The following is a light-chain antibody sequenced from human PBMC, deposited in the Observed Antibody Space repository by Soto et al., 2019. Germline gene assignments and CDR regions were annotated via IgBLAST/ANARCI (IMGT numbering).Light chain of an antibody. CDR3: QVWDSSRVQVV. V-gene: IGLV3-21*02. Sequence: SYELTQPPSVSVAPGQTARITWGETNIESKSVHWYQQKSGQAPVLVLYADSDRPSGIPERFSGSNSGDTATLTISSVESGDEADYFCQVWDSSRVQVVFGGGTKLTVL. J-gene: IGLJ2*01. CDR1: NIESKS. CDR2: ADS.